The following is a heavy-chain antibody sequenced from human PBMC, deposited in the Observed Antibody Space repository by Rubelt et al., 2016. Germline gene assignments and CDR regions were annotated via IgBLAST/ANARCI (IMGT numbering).Heavy chain of an antibody. CDR2: ISYDGSNK. V-gene: IGHV3-30*04. D-gene: IGHD1-26*01. J-gene: IGHJ3*02. CDR1: GFTFSSYA. Sequence: RLSCAASGFTFSSYAMHWVRQAPGKGLEWVAVISYDGSNKYYADSVKGRFTISRDNSKNTLYLQMNSLRAEDTAVYYCAREGGSYSRDAFDIWGQGTTVTVSS. CDR3: AREGGSYSRDAFDI.